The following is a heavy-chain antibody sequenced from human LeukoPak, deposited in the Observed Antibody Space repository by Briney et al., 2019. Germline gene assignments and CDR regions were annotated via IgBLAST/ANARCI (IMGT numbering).Heavy chain of an antibody. D-gene: IGHD2-15*01. Sequence: SETLSLTCTVSGGSISSYYWSWIRQPPGEGLEWIGYIYYSGSTNYNPSLKSRVTISVDTSKNQFSLKLSSVTAADTAVYYCASLGVAALDYWGQGTLVTVSS. J-gene: IGHJ4*02. V-gene: IGHV4-59*01. CDR2: IYYSGST. CDR3: ASLGVAALDY. CDR1: GGSISSYY.